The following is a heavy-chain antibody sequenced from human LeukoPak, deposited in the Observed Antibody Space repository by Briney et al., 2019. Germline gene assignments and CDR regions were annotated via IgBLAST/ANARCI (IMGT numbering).Heavy chain of an antibody. D-gene: IGHD2/OR15-2a*01. V-gene: IGHV3-49*03. CDR3: DNRGY. CDR1: GFTFRDQF. Sequence: PGGSLRLSCTTSGFTFRDQFISWFRQAPGKGLEWVAFIRPKSDGGTAEYAASVKGRFTMSRDDSKSIAYLDMNSLKTEDTAVYCCDNRGYWGQGTLVTVSS. J-gene: IGHJ4*02. CDR2: IRPKSDGGTA.